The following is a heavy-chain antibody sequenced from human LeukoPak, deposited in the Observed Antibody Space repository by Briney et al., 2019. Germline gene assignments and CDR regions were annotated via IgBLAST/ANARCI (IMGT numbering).Heavy chain of an antibody. CDR2: TSSSDAGT. J-gene: IGHJ4*02. CDR3: AKAPVTSCRGAYCYPFDS. V-gene: IGHV3-23*01. CDR1: GFTLSTYA. Sequence: PGGSLRLSCAASGFTLSTYAMSWVRQTPGKGLEWVAATSSSDAGTYHADSVRGRFTISRDNSKNTPYLQMNSPRAEDAAVYFCAKAPVTSCRGAYCYPFDSWGQGTLVTVSS. D-gene: IGHD2-21*01.